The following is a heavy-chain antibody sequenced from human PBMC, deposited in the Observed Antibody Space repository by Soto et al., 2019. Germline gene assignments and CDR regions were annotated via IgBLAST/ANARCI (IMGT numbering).Heavy chain of an antibody. CDR3: ATSRISIAVAGETEYYFDY. CDR2: INPNSGDT. V-gene: IGHV1-2*04. J-gene: IGHJ4*02. D-gene: IGHD6-19*01. Sequence: ASVKVSCKASGYIFTVYYMHWVRQAPGQGRECMGWINPNSGDTNYTQKFQGWVTMTRDTSISTAYMELSRLRSDDTAVYYCATSRISIAVAGETEYYFDYWGQGTLVTVSS. CDR1: GYIFTVYY.